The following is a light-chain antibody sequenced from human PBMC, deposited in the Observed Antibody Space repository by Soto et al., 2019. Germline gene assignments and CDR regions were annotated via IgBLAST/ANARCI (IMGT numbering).Light chain of an antibody. CDR2: STS. CDR1: QSISYY. J-gene: IGKJ1*01. CDR3: QQSYSTLWT. V-gene: IGKV1-39*01. Sequence: DIQMTQSPSSLSASVGDRVTITCRASQSISYYLNWYQQKQGRAPRLLIYSTSTLQSGVPSKFSGSASGTDFTLTISSLQPEDFATYYCQQSYSTLWTFGQGTKVDIK.